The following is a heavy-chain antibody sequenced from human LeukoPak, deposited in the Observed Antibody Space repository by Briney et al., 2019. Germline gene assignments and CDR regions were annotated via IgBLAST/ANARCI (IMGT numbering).Heavy chain of an antibody. Sequence: GGSLRLSCAASGFTFDDYAMHWVRQAPGKGVEWVSGISWNSGSIGYADSVKGRFTISRDNAKNSLYLQMNSLRAEDTALYYCAKDRTYYYDSSGLDVWGQGTTVTVSS. CDR2: ISWNSGSI. V-gene: IGHV3-9*01. CDR3: AKDRTYYYDSSGLDV. D-gene: IGHD3-22*01. CDR1: GFTFDDYA. J-gene: IGHJ6*02.